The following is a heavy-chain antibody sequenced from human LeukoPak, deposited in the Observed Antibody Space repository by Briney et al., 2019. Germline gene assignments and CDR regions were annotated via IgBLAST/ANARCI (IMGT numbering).Heavy chain of an antibody. CDR2: IYYSGST. D-gene: IGHD6-19*01. J-gene: IGHJ4*02. CDR1: GGSISSSSYY. V-gene: IGHV4-39*07. CDR3: ARGTTVAGTGFDY. Sequence: TSSETLSLTCTVSGGSISSSSYYWGWIRQPPGKGLEWIGSIYYSGSTYYNPSLKSRVTISVDTSKNQFSLKLSSVTAADTAVYYCARGTTVAGTGFDYWGQGTLVTVSS.